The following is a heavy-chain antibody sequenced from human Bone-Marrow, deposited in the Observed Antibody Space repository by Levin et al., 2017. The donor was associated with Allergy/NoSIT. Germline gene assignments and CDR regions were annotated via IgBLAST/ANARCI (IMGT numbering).Heavy chain of an antibody. CDR1: GGSLTGYS. V-gene: IGHV4-34*01. CDR2: ITHSGDT. Sequence: SQTLSLTCAVYGGSLTGYSWNWIRQSPGKGLEWITEITHSGDTTYNSSLKSRVTMSLDTSQNHFSLKLTSVTAADTAVYYCARGHRNSSGHYRGLDVWGLGTAVTVSS. D-gene: IGHD3-22*01. J-gene: IGHJ6*02. CDR3: ARGHRNSSGHYRGLDV.